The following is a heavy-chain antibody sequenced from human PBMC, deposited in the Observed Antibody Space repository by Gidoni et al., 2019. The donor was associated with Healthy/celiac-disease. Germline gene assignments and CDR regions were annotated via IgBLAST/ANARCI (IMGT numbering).Heavy chain of an antibody. V-gene: IGHV1-18*01. D-gene: IGHD2-15*01. J-gene: IGHJ5*02. Sequence: QVQLVQSGAEVKKPGASVKVSCKASGYPFTSYGISWVRQAPGQGLEWMGWISAYNGNTNYAQKLQGRVTMTTDTSTSTAYMELRSLRSDDTAVYYCARVYCSGGSCHGNWFDPWGQGTLVTVSS. CDR3: ARVYCSGGSCHGNWFDP. CDR1: GYPFTSYG. CDR2: ISAYNGNT.